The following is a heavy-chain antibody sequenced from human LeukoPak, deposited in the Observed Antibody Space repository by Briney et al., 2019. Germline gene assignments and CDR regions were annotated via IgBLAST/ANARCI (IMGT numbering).Heavy chain of an antibody. D-gene: IGHD2-2*02. CDR3: AREYIVVVPAAIDY. J-gene: IGHJ4*02. CDR1: GYTFTGYY. V-gene: IGHV1-2*02. Sequence: ASVKVSCKASGYTFTGYYMHWVRQAPGQGLEWTGWINPNSGGTNYAQKFQGRVTMTRDTSISTAYMELSRLRSDDTAVYYCAREYIVVVPAAIDYWGQGTLVTVSS. CDR2: INPNSGGT.